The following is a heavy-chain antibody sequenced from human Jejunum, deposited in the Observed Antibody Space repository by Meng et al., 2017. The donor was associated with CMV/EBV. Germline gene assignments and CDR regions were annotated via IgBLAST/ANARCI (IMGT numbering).Heavy chain of an antibody. CDR2: INRDGSTT. V-gene: IGHV3-74*03. Sequence: LSCVASGFSFSRYWMHWVRQAPGEGPVWISRINRDGSTTTYADSVRGRFTTSRDNAKNTLYLQMNSLRADDTAVYYCAREIRPIDYWGQGTLVTVSS. CDR3: AREIRPIDY. D-gene: IGHD3-10*01. J-gene: IGHJ4*02. CDR1: GFSFSRYW.